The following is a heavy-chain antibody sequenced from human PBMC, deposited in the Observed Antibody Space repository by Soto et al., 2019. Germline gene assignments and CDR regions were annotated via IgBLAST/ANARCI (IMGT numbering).Heavy chain of an antibody. CDR1: GFTLSGSA. V-gene: IGHV3-73*01. CDR3: MSSIVSSLVP. CDR2: IRSKANSYAT. Sequence: PGXSLRLSCAASGFTLSGSALHWVRQASVKGLEWVGRIRSKANSYATAYAASVKGRFTISRDDSKNTAYLQMNSLKTEDTAVYYCMSSIVSSLVPWGQGTLVTVSS. D-gene: IGHD3-16*02. J-gene: IGHJ5*02.